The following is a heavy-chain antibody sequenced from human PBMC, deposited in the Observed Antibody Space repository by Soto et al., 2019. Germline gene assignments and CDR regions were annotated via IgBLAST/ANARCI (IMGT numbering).Heavy chain of an antibody. CDR3: ARGGVYETYYYDSSGYYFCFEY. Sequence: SETLSLTCTVSGGSISSGGYYWSWIRQHPGKGLEWIGNIYYSGSTYYNPSLKSRVTISVDTSKNQFSLKLSSVTAADTAVYYCARGGVYETYYYDSSGYYFCFEYWGQGTLVTVSS. CDR2: IYYSGST. D-gene: IGHD3-22*01. V-gene: IGHV4-31*03. J-gene: IGHJ4*02. CDR1: GGSISSGGYY.